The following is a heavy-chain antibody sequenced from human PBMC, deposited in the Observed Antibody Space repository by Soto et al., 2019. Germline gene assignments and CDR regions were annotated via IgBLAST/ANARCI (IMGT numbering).Heavy chain of an antibody. CDR1: GFIISSYG. CDR3: ARDFIVGAPDYFDY. CDR2: ISYDGSNK. Sequence: GGSLRLSCAASGFIISSYGMHWVRQAPGKGLEWLAVISYDGSNKFYGDSVKGRFTISRDDSKNTLYLQMNSLRVDDTAVYYCARDFIVGAPDYFDYWGQGTLVTVSS. J-gene: IGHJ4*02. V-gene: IGHV3-30*03. D-gene: IGHD1-26*01.